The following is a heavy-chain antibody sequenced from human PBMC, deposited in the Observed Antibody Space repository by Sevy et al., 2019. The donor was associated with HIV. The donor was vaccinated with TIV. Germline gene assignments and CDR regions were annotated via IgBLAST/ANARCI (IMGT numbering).Heavy chain of an antibody. CDR3: ARDQDSSGDAFDI. V-gene: IGHV3-74*01. Sequence: GGSLRLSCAASEFTFSSYWMHWVRQAPGKGLVWVSRINSDGSSTSYADSVKGRFTISRDNAKNTLYLQMNSLRAEDTTVYYCARDQDSSGDAFDIWGQGTMVTVSS. CDR1: EFTFSSYW. D-gene: IGHD3-22*01. J-gene: IGHJ3*02. CDR2: INSDGSST.